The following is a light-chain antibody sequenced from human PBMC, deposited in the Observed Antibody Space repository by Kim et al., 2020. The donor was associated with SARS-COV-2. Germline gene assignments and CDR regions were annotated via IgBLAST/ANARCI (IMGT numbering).Light chain of an antibody. CDR1: QTVSSNY. V-gene: IGKV3-20*01. Sequence: EIVLTQSPGTLSLSPGERATLSCRASQTVSSNYLGWYQQKPGQAPRLLIYGASSRATGIPDRFSGSGSGTDFTLTINGLEPEDFAVYYCQQYGTSPPYTFGQGTKLEI. CDR3: QQYGTSPPYT. J-gene: IGKJ2*01. CDR2: GAS.